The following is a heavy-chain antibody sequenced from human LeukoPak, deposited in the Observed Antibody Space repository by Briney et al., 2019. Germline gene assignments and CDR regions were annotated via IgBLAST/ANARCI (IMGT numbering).Heavy chain of an antibody. D-gene: IGHD5-12*01. CDR1: GGSISSSSYY. CDR3: ASESGYDLNY. CDR2: IYYSGST. J-gene: IGHJ4*02. V-gene: IGHV4-39*01. Sequence: PSETLSLTCTVSGGSISSSSYYWGWIRQPPGKGLEWIGSIYYSGSTYYNPSLKSRVTISVDTSKNQFSLKLSSVTAADTAVYYCASESGYDLNYWGQGTLVTVSS.